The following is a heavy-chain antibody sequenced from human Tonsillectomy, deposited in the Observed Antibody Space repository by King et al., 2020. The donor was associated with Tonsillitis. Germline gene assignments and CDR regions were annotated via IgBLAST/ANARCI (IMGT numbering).Heavy chain of an antibody. CDR3: ARHRAILTDDAFDL. Sequence: VQLVESGAEVKEPGESLKISCKGSGYSFTYYWIGWVRQMPGKGLEWMGIIYPGDSDTKYSPSFQGQVTISVDKPISTAYLQWISLKASDTAMYYCARHRAILTDDAFDLWGQGTMVTVSS. V-gene: IGHV5-51*01. CDR1: GYSFTYYW. D-gene: IGHD3-9*01. CDR2: IYPGDSDT. J-gene: IGHJ3*01.